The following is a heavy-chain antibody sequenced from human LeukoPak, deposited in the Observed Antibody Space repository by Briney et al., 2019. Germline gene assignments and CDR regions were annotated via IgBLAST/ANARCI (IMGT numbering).Heavy chain of an antibody. CDR1: GDSISNGAFY. D-gene: IGHD3-16*01. V-gene: IGHV4-61*08. Sequence: SENLSLTCTVSGDSISNGAFYWSWIRQHPGKGLEWIGYIYYSGSTNYNPSLKSRVTISVDTSKNQFSLKLSSVTAADTAVYYCASEYGGWGQGTLVTVSS. CDR2: IYYSGST. J-gene: IGHJ4*02. CDR3: ASEYGG.